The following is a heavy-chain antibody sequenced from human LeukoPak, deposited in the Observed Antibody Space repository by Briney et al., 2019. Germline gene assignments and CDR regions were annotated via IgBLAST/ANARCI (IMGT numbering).Heavy chain of an antibody. CDR1: GGSFSDYY. Sequence: SETLSLTCAVYGGSFSDYYWGWIRQPPGKGLEWIGSIYYSGSTYYNPSLKSRVTISVDTSKNQFSLKLSSVTAADTAVYYCARRPSGMGYCSGGSCHAFDIWGQGTMVTVSS. CDR3: ARRPSGMGYCSGGSCHAFDI. V-gene: IGHV4-39*01. CDR2: IYYSGST. D-gene: IGHD2-15*01. J-gene: IGHJ3*02.